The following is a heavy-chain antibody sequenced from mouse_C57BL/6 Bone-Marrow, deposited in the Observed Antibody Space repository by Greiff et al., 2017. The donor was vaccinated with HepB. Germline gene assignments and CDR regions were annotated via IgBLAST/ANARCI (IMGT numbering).Heavy chain of an antibody. CDR3: ARHDWDDAMDY. D-gene: IGHD4-1*01. CDR1: GFTFSSYG. CDR2: ISSGGSYT. V-gene: IGHV5-6*01. J-gene: IGHJ4*01. Sequence: EVKVVESGGDLVKPGGSLKLSCAASGFTFSSYGMSWVRQTPDKRLEWVATISSGGSYTYYPDSVKGRFTISRDNAKNTLYLQMSSLKSEDTAMYYCARHDWDDAMDYWGQGTSVTVSS.